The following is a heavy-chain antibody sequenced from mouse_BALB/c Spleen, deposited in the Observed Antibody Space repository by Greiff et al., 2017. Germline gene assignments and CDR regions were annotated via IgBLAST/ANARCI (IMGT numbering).Heavy chain of an antibody. D-gene: IGHD2-4*01. CDR3: AREAGYDYDRAMDY. Sequence: EVQGVESGGGLVKPGGSLKLSCAASGFTFSDYYMYWVRQTPEKRLEWVATISDGGSYTYYPDSVKGRFTISRDNAKNNLYLQMSSLKSEDTAMYYCAREAGYDYDRAMDYWGQGTSVTVSS. CDR2: ISDGGSYT. V-gene: IGHV5-4*02. J-gene: IGHJ4*01. CDR1: GFTFSDYY.